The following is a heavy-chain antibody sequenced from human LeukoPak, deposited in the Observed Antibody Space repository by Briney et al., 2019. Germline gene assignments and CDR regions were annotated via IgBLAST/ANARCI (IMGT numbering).Heavy chain of an antibody. J-gene: IGHJ5*02. V-gene: IGHV4-59*01. Sequence: SETLSLTCTVSGGSISSYYWSWIRQPPGKGLEWIGYIYYSGSTNYNPSLKSRVTISVDTSKNQFSLKLGSVTAADTAVYYCAREGTYYDILTGYYNLGWFDPWGQGTLVTVSS. CDR2: IYYSGST. CDR1: GGSISSYY. D-gene: IGHD3-9*01. CDR3: AREGTYYDILTGYYNLGWFDP.